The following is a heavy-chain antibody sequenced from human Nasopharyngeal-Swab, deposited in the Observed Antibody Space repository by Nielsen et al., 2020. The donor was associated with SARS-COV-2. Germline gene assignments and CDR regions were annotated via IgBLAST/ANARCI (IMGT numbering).Heavy chain of an antibody. V-gene: IGHV1-46*02. J-gene: IGHJ4*02. CDR2: FDPRGDST. CDR3: ARDSDNWAIDY. D-gene: IGHD1-1*01. CDR1: GFTFNQYY. Sequence: ASVKVSCKASGFTFNQYYMHWVRQAPGQGLEWMAIFDPRGDSTSHAQKFQGRLTMSTDTTTSTVYMELSSLRADDAAVYYCARDSDNWAIDYWGQGTLVTVSP.